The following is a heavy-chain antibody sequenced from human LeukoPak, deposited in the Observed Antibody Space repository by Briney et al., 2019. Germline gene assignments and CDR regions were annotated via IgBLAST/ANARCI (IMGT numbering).Heavy chain of an antibody. J-gene: IGHJ5*02. CDR3: AKNPYCSSTSCYGDRFWFDP. Sequence: PGGSLRLSCAASGFTFSSYAMSWVRQAPGKGLEWVSAISGSGGSTYYADSVKGRFTISRDNSKNTLYLQMNSLRAEDTAVYYCAKNPYCSSTSCYGDRFWFDPWGQGTLVTVSS. D-gene: IGHD2-2*01. V-gene: IGHV3-23*01. CDR1: GFTFSSYA. CDR2: ISGSGGST.